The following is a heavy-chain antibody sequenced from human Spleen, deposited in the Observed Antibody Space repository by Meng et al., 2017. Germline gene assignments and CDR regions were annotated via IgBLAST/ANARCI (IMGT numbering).Heavy chain of an antibody. CDR2: IIPIFGTA. Sequence: SVKVSCKVSGYTLTESSMHWVRQAPGKGLEWMGGIIPIFGTANYAQKFQGRVTITADKSTSTAYMELSSLRSEDTAVYYCARVDYGDYAIDYWGQGTLVTVSS. J-gene: IGHJ4*02. CDR3: ARVDYGDYAIDY. D-gene: IGHD4-17*01. CDR1: GYTLTESS. V-gene: IGHV1-69*06.